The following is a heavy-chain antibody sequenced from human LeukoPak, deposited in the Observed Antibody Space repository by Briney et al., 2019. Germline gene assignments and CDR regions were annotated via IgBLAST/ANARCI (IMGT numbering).Heavy chain of an antibody. CDR1: GFTFSSYE. D-gene: IGHD6-13*01. CDR2: IRSSGSTI. Sequence: GGSLRLSCAASGFTFSSYEMNWVRQAPGKGLEWVSYIRSSGSTIYYADSVRGRFTISRDNAKNSLYLQMNSLRAEDTAVYYCARARPSSWNYYYYYMDVWGKGTTVTISS. CDR3: ARARPSSWNYYYYYMDV. J-gene: IGHJ6*03. V-gene: IGHV3-48*03.